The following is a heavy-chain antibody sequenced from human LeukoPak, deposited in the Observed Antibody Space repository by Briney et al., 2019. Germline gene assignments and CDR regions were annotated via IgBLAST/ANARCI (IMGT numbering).Heavy chain of an antibody. V-gene: IGHV4-4*02. J-gene: IGHJ5*02. CDR3: ARVPLLRRFDP. CDR2: INHSGST. Sequence: SETLSLTCAVSGGSISSSNWWSWVRQPPGKGLEWIGEINHSGSTNYNPSLKSRVTISVDTSKNQFSLKLSSVTAADTAVYYCARVPLLRRFDPWGQGTLVIVSS. CDR1: GGSISSSNW.